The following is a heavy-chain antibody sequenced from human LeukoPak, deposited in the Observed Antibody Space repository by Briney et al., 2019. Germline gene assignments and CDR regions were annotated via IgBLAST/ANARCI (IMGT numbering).Heavy chain of an antibody. Sequence: GGSLRLSCAASGFTFSSYGMHWVRQAPGKGLEWAAVISHDGSNEYYADSVKGRFTVSRDNSKSTVYLQMNSLRPEDTAVYYCTKEGYYGSGSFPDYWGQGTLVTVSS. CDR1: GFTFSSYG. V-gene: IGHV3-30*18. D-gene: IGHD3-10*01. CDR3: TKEGYYGSGSFPDY. CDR2: ISHDGSNE. J-gene: IGHJ4*02.